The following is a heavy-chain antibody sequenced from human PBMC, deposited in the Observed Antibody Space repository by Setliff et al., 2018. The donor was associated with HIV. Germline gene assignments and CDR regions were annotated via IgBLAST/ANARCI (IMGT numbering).Heavy chain of an antibody. J-gene: IGHJ4*02. CDR1: GYTFSNYY. Sequence: APVKVSCKASGYTFSNYYIHWVRQAPGQGLEWMGIINPSAVTSYGQKFQGRLTVTRDTSTSTVYMDLSSLRSEDTAVYYCVRGGGSSAYPPFEYWGQGTLVTRLL. D-gene: IGHD3-16*01. CDR3: VRGGGSSAYPPFEY. CDR2: INPSAVT. V-gene: IGHV1-46*01.